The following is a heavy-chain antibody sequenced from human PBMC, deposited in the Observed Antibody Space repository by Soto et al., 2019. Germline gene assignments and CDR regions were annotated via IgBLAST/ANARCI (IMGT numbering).Heavy chain of an antibody. D-gene: IGHD3-3*01. CDR3: ARQSADFWSGLYYYYYGMDV. J-gene: IGHJ6*02. Sequence: GESLKISCKGSGYSFTSYWIGWVRQMPGKGLEWMGIIYPGDSDTRYSPSFQGQVTISADKSISTAYLQWSSLKASDTAMYYCARQSADFWSGLYYYYYGMDVWGQGT. V-gene: IGHV5-51*01. CDR2: IYPGDSDT. CDR1: GYSFTSYW.